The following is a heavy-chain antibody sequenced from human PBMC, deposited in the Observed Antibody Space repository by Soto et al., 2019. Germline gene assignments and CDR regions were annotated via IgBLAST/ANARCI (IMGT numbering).Heavy chain of an antibody. J-gene: IGHJ4*02. V-gene: IGHV1-2*04. CDR1: GYTFTSYY. CDR3: ARGESGYCSGGSCVWGLTDFDY. CDR2: INPNSGGT. Sequence: ASVKVSCKASGYTFTSYYMHWVRQAPGQGLDRMGWINPNSGGTNYAQKFQGWVTMTRDTSISTAYMELSRLRSDDTAVYYCARGESGYCSGGSCVWGLTDFDYCGQGTLVTVSS. D-gene: IGHD2-15*01.